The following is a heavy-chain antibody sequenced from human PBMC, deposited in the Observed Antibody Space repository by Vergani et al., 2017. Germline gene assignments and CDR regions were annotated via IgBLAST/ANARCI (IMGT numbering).Heavy chain of an antibody. CDR3: ARYEYYGSGISLAMDV. CDR2: IYYSGST. J-gene: IGHJ6*02. Sequence: QVQLQESGPGLVKPSQTLSLTCTVSGGSISSGGYYWSWIRRHPGKGLEWIGYIYYSGSTYYNPSLKSRVTISVDTSKNQFSLKLSSVTAADTAVYYCARYEYYGSGISLAMDVWGQGTTVTVSS. V-gene: IGHV4-31*03. CDR1: GGSISSGGYY. D-gene: IGHD3-10*01.